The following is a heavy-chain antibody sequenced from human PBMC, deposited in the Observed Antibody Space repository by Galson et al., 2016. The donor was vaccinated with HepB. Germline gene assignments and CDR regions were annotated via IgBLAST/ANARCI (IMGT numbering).Heavy chain of an antibody. CDR2: ITWNGGMM. Sequence: SLRLSCAASGFTFEDYAMHWVRQAPGKGLEWVSGITWNGGMMGYADSVKGRFTISRDNAKNSVYLHMISLTPEDTAVYYCARGASGSPRLARVNFDYWGQGALVTVSS. CDR3: ARGASGSPRLARVNFDY. J-gene: IGHJ4*02. V-gene: IGHV3-9*01. D-gene: IGHD6-6*01. CDR1: GFTFEDYA.